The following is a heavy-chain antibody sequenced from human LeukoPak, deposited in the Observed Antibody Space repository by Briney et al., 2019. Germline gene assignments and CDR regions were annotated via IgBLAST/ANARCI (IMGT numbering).Heavy chain of an antibody. CDR3: ARKGYSSGFDY. V-gene: IGHV4-34*01. CDR2: INHSGST. Sequence: SETLSLTCAVYGVSFSGYYWSWIRQPPGKGLEWIGEINHSGSTNYNPSLKSRVTISVDTSKNQFSLKLSSVTAADTAVYYCARKGYSSGFDYWGQGTLVTVSS. D-gene: IGHD6-19*01. J-gene: IGHJ4*02. CDR1: GVSFSGYY.